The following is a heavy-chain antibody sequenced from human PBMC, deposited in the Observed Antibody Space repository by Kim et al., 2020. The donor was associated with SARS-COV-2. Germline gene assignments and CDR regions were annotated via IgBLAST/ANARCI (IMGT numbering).Heavy chain of an antibody. V-gene: IGHV1-69*04. D-gene: IGHD1-26*01. CDR3: ARDSYSGSHFDY. J-gene: IGHJ4*02. Sequence: YAQKCQGRVTITADKATSTAYMELSSLRSEDTAVYYCARDSYSGSHFDYWGQGTLVTVSS.